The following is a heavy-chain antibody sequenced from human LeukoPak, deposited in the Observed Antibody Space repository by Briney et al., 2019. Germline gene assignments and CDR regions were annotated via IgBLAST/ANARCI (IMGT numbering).Heavy chain of an antibody. CDR1: EFTFSSYA. CDR2: ISGSGGST. D-gene: IGHD3-10*01. V-gene: IGHV3-23*01. CDR3: AKDPGGQGAFDI. Sequence: GGSLRLSCAASEFTFSSYAMSWVRQAPGKGLEWVSAISGSGGSTYYADSVKGRFTISRDNSKNTLYLQMNSLRAEDTAVYYCAKDPGGQGAFDIWGQGTMVTVSS. J-gene: IGHJ3*02.